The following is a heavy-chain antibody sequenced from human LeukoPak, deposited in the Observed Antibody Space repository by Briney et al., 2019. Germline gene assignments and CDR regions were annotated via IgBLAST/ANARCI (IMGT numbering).Heavy chain of an antibody. D-gene: IGHD3-22*01. J-gene: IGHJ6*03. CDR1: GYTFTGYY. V-gene: IGHV1-2*02. CDR3: ARVVFSYYYDSSGNYYMDV. Sequence: ASVKVSCKASGYTFTGYYMHWVRQAPGQGLEWMGWINPNSGGTNYAQKFQGRVTMTRDTSISTAYMELSRLRSDDTAVYYCARVVFSYYYDSSGNYYMDVWGKGTTVTISS. CDR2: INPNSGGT.